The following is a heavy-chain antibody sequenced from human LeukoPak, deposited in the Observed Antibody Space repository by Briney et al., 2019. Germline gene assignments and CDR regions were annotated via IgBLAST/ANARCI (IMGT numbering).Heavy chain of an antibody. D-gene: IGHD3-16*02. CDR2: ISSSSSYI. CDR3: ARGKEVWGSYRYGAFDI. Sequence: GGSLRLSCAASGFTFSSYRMNWVRQAPGKGLEWVSSISSSSSYIYYADSVKGRFTISRDNAKNSLYLQMNSLRAEDTAVYYCARGKEVWGSYRYGAFDIWGQGTMVTVPS. CDR1: GFTFSSYR. V-gene: IGHV3-21*01. J-gene: IGHJ3*02.